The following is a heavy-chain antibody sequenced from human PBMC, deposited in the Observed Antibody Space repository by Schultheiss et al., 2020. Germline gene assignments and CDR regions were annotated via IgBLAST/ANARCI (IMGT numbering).Heavy chain of an antibody. CDR2: IYYSGST. Sequence: SETLSLTCTASGGSINSGGYYWIWIRQHPGKGLEWIGYIYYSGSTYYNPSLKSRVTISVDTSKKQFSLKLSSVTAADTAVYYCARVVVPGAISGYYYYSMDVWCQGTTVTVSS. D-gene: IGHD2-2*02. CDR3: ARVVVPGAISGYYYYSMDV. V-gene: IGHV4-31*03. J-gene: IGHJ6*02. CDR1: GGSINSGGYY.